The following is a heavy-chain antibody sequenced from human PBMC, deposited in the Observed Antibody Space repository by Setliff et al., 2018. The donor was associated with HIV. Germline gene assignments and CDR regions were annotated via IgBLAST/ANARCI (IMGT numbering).Heavy chain of an antibody. J-gene: IGHJ4*02. CDR3: ASGYQYDSSGYYYVTPIDY. V-gene: IGHV4-39*01. CDR2: IYYTGSA. CDR1: GGPISSSSYY. Sequence: SETLSLTCTVSGGPISSSSYYWGCIRQPPGKGLEWIGSIYYTGSANYNPSLKSRVTMSVDTSKNQFSLKLSSVTAADTAVYYCASGYQYDSSGYYYVTPIDYWGQGTLVTVSS. D-gene: IGHD3-22*01.